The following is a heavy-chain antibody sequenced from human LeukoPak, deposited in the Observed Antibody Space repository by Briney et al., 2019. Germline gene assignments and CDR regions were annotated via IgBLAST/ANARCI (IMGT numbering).Heavy chain of an antibody. CDR1: GFTFSSYA. J-gene: IGHJ4*02. CDR2: ISGSGGRT. D-gene: IGHD6-19*01. Sequence: GGSLRLSCAASGFTFSSYAMSWFRQAPGKGLEWVSAISGSGGRTYYADSVKGRLTISRDNSKNTLYLQMNSLRAEDTAVYYCAKSKQGGWYSGDYWGQGTLVTVSS. V-gene: IGHV3-23*01. CDR3: AKSKQGGWYSGDY.